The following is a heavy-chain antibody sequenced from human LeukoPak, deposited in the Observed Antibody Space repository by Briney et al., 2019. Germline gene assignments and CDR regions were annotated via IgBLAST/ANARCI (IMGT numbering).Heavy chain of an antibody. Sequence: SETLSLTCAVSGYSISSGYYWGWIRQPPGKGLEWIGSIYHSGTYYNPSLESRPTISIDTPKNQFSLQLSSVTAADTAVYYCARGDNYYDSSGYLDWGQGTXVTVS. CDR1: GYSISSGYY. J-gene: IGHJ4*02. CDR3: ARGDNYYDSSGYLD. D-gene: IGHD3-22*01. V-gene: IGHV4-38-2*01. CDR2: IYHSGT.